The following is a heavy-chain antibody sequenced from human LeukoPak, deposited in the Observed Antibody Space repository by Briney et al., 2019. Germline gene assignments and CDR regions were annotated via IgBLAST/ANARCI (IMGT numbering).Heavy chain of an antibody. D-gene: IGHD3-22*01. Sequence: GGSLRLSCAASGFTFGSYGMSWVRQAPGQGLEWVSFITPNADRTSYADSVEGRFTISRDNPRNTLYMQMNSLRDEDTAVYYCAIMHGYYDGSGYWVQWGQGTLVTVSS. V-gene: IGHV3-23*01. CDR3: AIMHGYYDGSGYWVQ. J-gene: IGHJ1*01. CDR1: GFTFGSYG. CDR2: ITPNADRT.